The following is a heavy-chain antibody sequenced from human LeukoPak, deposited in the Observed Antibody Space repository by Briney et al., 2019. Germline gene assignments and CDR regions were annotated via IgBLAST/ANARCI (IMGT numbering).Heavy chain of an antibody. D-gene: IGHD3-10*01. CDR2: IYYSGST. CDR1: GDSVSSGSYY. V-gene: IGHV4-61*01. J-gene: IGHJ4*02. Sequence: SETLSLTCIVSGDSVSSGSYYWSWIRQPPGKGLEWIGYIYYSGSTNYNPSFKSRVTISVDTSKNQFSLKLSSVTAADTAVYYCARSGRGSSAGFDYWGQGTLVTVSS. CDR3: ARSGRGSSAGFDY.